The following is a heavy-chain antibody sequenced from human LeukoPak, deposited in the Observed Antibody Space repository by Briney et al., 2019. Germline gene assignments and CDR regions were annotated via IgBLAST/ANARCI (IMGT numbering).Heavy chain of an antibody. D-gene: IGHD1-14*01. V-gene: IGHV1-3*03. CDR1: GYTFTSYA. Sequence: ASVKVSCKASGYTFTSYAMHWVRQAPGQRLEWMGWINAGNGNTKYSQEFQGRVTITRDTSASTAYMELSSLRSEDMAVYYCARGTGASGQYFDYWGQGTLVTVSS. CDR2: INAGNGNT. J-gene: IGHJ4*02. CDR3: ARGTGASGQYFDY.